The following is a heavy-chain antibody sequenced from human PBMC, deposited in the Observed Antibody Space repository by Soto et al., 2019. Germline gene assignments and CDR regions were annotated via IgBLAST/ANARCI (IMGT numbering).Heavy chain of an antibody. D-gene: IGHD3-9*01. CDR2: INAGNGNT. Sequence: GAPAKGCSKAPRGALACKSRYWVCQAPGQRLEWMGWINAGNGNTKYSQKFQGRVTITRDTSASTAYMELSSLRSEDTAVYYCARVTGYYAPDYWGQGTLVTVSS. J-gene: IGHJ4*02. CDR3: ARVTGYYAPDY. V-gene: IGHV1-3*01. CDR1: RGALACKS.